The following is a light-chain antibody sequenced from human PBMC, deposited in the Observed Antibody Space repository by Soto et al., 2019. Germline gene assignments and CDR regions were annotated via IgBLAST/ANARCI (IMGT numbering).Light chain of an antibody. CDR2: ATS. CDR1: QDVSTW. V-gene: IGKV1-12*01. J-gene: IGKJ1*01. CDR3: QQAHTLPWT. Sequence: DIQMTQSPSSVSASVGDRVTITCRASQDVSTWVAWYQRRPGKAPKLLMYATSTLQSGVPSRFSGSGSGTDFTLTISSLQPEDSAIYFCQQAHTLPWTFGQGTKVKI.